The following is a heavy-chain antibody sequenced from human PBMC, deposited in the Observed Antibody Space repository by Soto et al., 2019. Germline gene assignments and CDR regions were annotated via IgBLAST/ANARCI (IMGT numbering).Heavy chain of an antibody. CDR2: ISAYNGNT. CDR1: GYPFTSYG. Sequence: QVQLVQSGAEVKKPWASVKVSCKASGYPFTSYGISWVRQAPGQGFEGLGWISAYNGNTNYAQKLQGRATMTTGTSTSTAYMELRSLRSDDTAVYYCARGQGVSGGWDNWFDPWGQGPLVTVSS. V-gene: IGHV1-18*01. J-gene: IGHJ5*02. CDR3: ARGQGVSGGWDNWFDP. D-gene: IGHD6-19*01.